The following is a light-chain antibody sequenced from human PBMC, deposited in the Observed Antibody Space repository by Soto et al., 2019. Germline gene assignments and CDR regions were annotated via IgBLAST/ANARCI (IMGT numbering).Light chain of an antibody. CDR3: QQYNNWPPWT. CDR1: QSIGSN. Sequence: EIVMTQSPVTLSVSPGERATLSCRASQSIGSNLAWYQQKPGQAPRLVIYGASTRATGIPARFSGSRSGTEFTLTISSLQSEDFAVYYCQQYNNWPPWTFGQGTKVDIK. J-gene: IGKJ1*01. CDR2: GAS. V-gene: IGKV3-15*01.